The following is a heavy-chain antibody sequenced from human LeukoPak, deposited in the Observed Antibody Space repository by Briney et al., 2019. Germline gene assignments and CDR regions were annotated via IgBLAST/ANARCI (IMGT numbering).Heavy chain of an antibody. J-gene: IGHJ5*02. Sequence: SETLSLTCTVSGGSISSSSYYWGWIRQPPGKWLEWIGSIYYSGSTYYNPSLKSRVTISVDTSKNQFSLKLSSVTAADTAVYYCARGGRYYGSGRPHFDPWGQGTLVTVSS. CDR1: GGSISSSSYY. CDR2: IYYSGST. D-gene: IGHD3-10*01. CDR3: ARGGRYYGSGRPHFDP. V-gene: IGHV4-39*01.